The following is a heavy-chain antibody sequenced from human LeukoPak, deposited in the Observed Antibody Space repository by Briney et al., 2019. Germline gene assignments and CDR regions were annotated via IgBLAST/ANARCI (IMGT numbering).Heavy chain of an antibody. J-gene: IGHJ4*02. V-gene: IGHV3-30*03. CDR1: GFTFSSYS. CDR3: VRQAQEDC. D-gene: IGHD6-25*01. CDR2: ISYDGSDE. Sequence: PGGSLRLSCAASGFTFSSYSMNWVRQVPDKGLEWVAVISYDGSDEHYADSVRGRFTISRDNSKNTLYLQMNSLTTEDTAIYYCVRQAQEDCWGQGTLVTVSS.